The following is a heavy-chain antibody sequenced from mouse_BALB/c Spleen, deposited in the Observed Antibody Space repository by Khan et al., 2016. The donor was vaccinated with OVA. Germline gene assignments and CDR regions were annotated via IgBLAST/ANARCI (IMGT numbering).Heavy chain of an antibody. J-gene: IGHJ2*01. CDR1: GYSITSDYA. V-gene: IGHV3-2*02. CDR3: GRGYVGGCDY. D-gene: IGHD3-3*01. CDR2: ISYSGNT. Sequence: EVKLLESGPGLVKPSQSLSLTCTVTGYSITSDYAWNWIRPFPGNKLEWMGFISYSGNTNYNPSLKSRISTTRDTSKNQFFLQLNSVTTEDTATYYCGRGYVGGCDYWGQGTTVTGSS.